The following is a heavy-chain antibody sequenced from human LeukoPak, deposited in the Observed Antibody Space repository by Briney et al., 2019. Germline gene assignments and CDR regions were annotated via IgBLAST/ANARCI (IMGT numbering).Heavy chain of an antibody. CDR1: GFTFSDYY. Sequence: PGGSLRLSCAASGFTFSDYYMSWIRQAPGKGLEWVSYISSSGRTIYYADSVKGRFTISRDNAKNSLYLQMNSLRAEDTAVYCCAREETGVGEYNWFDPWGQGTLVTVSS. CDR3: AREETGVGEYNWFDP. CDR2: ISSSGRTI. D-gene: IGHD7-27*01. V-gene: IGHV3-11*04. J-gene: IGHJ5*02.